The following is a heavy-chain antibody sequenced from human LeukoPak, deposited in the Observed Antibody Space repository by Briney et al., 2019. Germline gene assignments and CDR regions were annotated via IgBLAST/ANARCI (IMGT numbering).Heavy chain of an antibody. V-gene: IGHV1-8*02. CDR2: MNPNSGNT. CDR3: AGAFTPSDAFDI. CDR1: GYTFTSYA. Sequence: GASVKVSCKASGYTFTSYAMNWVRQAPGQGLEWMGWMNPNSGNTGYAQKFQGRVTMTRNTSISTAYMELSSLRSEDTAVYYCAGAFTPSDAFDIWGQGTMVTVSS. D-gene: IGHD2-15*01. J-gene: IGHJ3*02.